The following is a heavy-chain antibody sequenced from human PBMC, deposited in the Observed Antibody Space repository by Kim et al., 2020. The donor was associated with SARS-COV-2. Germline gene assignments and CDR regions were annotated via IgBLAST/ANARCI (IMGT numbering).Heavy chain of an antibody. J-gene: IGHJ6*03. CDR2: IYYTGSA. CDR1: GGSITGYY. CDR3: ARYFGFGESGPPPHYMDV. D-gene: IGHD3-10*01. Sequence: SETLSLTCAVSGGSITGYYWSWVRQSPAMGLEWIAFIYYTGSANYNPSLKSRVSISVDTSKNQFSLKLTSVTVADTAVYYCARYFGFGESGPPPHYMDVWGKGTTVTVSS. V-gene: IGHV4-59*12.